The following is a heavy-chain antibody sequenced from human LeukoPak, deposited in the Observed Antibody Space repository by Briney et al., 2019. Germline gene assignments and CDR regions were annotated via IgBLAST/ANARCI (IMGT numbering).Heavy chain of an antibody. CDR2: ISHTGNT. CDR3: ARGFTGRARIVVVPAAIPRGNWFDP. V-gene: IGHV4-59*12. CDR1: RGSISTYY. J-gene: IGHJ5*02. D-gene: IGHD2-2*02. Sequence: SETLSLTCTVPRGSISTYYWSLIRQPPGKGLECIGYISHTGNTNYSPSLKSRVTISLDTSKNQFSLKLSSVTAADTVVYYCARGFTGRARIVVVPAAIPRGNWFDPWGQGTLVTVSS.